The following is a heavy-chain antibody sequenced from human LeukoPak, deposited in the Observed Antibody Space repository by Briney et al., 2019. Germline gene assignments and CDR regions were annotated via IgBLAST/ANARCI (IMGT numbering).Heavy chain of an antibody. CDR2: IYYSGST. V-gene: IGHV4-31*03. D-gene: IGHD5-18*01. CDR1: GGSISSGGYY. Sequence: PSETLSLTCTVSGGSISSGGYYWSWIRQHPGKGLEWIGYIYYSGSTYYNPSLKSRVTILVDTSKNQFSLKLSSVTAADTAVYYCARGQYTGAFDIWGQGTMVTVSS. J-gene: IGHJ3*02. CDR3: ARGQYTGAFDI.